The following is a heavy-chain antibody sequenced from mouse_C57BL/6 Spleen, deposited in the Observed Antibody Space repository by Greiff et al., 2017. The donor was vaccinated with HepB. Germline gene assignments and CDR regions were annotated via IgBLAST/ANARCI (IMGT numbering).Heavy chain of an antibody. CDR3: ARRGDNAMDY. CDR2: IDPSDSET. J-gene: IGHJ4*01. V-gene: IGHV1-52*01. Sequence: QVQLQQPGAELVRPGSSVNLSCKASGYTFTSYWMHWVKQRPIQGLEWIGNIDPSDSETHYNQKFKDKATLTVDKSSSTAYMQLSSLTSEDSAVYYCARRGDNAMDYWGQGTSVTVSS. CDR1: GYTFTSYW.